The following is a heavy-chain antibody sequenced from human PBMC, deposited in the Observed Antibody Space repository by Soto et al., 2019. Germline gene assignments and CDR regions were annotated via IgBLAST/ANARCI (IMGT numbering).Heavy chain of an antibody. D-gene: IGHD3-3*01. CDR3: AKDVRFWPPVSGMAV. J-gene: IGHJ6*02. V-gene: IGHV3-30*18. Sequence: GGSLRLSCAASGFTFSSYGMHWVRQAPGKGLEWVAVISYDGSNKYYADSVKGRFTISRDNSKNTLYLQMNSLRAEDTAVYYCAKDVRFWPPVSGMAVWAQGT. CDR2: ISYDGSNK. CDR1: GFTFSSYG.